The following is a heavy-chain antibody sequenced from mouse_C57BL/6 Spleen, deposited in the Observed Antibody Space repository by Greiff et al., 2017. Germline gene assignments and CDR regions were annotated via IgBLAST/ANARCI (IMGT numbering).Heavy chain of an antibody. CDR3: ARENWDDYAMYY. CDR2: IYPRSGNT. D-gene: IGHD4-1*01. J-gene: IGHJ4*01. V-gene: IGHV1-81*01. CDR1: GYTFTSYG. Sequence: QVQLKESGAELARPGASVKLSCKASGYTFTSYGISWVKQRTGQGLEWIGEIYPRSGNTYYNEKFKGKATLTADKSSSTAYMELRSLTSEDSAVYFCARENWDDYAMYYWGQGTSVTVSS.